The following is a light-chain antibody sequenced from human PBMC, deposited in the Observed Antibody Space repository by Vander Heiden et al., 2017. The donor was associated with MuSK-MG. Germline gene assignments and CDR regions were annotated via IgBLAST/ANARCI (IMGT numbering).Light chain of an antibody. CDR3: QSYDSSNHVV. CDR2: EDN. J-gene: IGLJ2*01. Sequence: NLMLTQPQSASESRGKTVNISCTRSSGSIASNYVQWYQQRPGSSPTTVIYEDNQRPSGVPDRFSGSIDSSSNSASLTISELKTEDEADYCCQSYDSSNHVVFGGGTKLTVL. V-gene: IGLV6-57*01. CDR1: SGSIASNY.